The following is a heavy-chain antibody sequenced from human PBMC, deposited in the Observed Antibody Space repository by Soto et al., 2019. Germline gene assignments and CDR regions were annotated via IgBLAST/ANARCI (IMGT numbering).Heavy chain of an antibody. J-gene: IGHJ3*02. CDR1: GFTFSSYW. V-gene: IGHV3-30*18. D-gene: IGHD3-22*01. Sequence: PGGSLRLSCAASGFTFSSYWMSWVRQAPGKGLEWVAVISYDGSDKYYADSVKGRFTISRDSSKNMLYLQMNSLRAEDTAIYYCAKESYYDSSDYNAFDIWGQGTMVTVSS. CDR3: AKESYYDSSDYNAFDI. CDR2: ISYDGSDK.